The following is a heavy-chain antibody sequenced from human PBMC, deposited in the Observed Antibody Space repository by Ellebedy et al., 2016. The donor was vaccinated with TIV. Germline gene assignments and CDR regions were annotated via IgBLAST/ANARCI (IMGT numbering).Heavy chain of an antibody. CDR1: GYTFSRFF. CDR3: ARGSLRLNQYYYDSSGYYLFDY. D-gene: IGHD3-22*01. Sequence: AASVKVSCKASGYTFSRFFMHWARQAPGQGLEWMGIINPSGGSTTYTQKLQGRVTMTRDTSTSTVYMELSSLRSEDTAVYYCARGSLRLNQYYYDSSGYYLFDYWGQGTLVTVSS. V-gene: IGHV1-46*04. CDR2: INPSGGST. J-gene: IGHJ4*02.